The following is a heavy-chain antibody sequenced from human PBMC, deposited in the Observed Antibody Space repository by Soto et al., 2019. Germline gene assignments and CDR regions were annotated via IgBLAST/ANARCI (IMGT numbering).Heavy chain of an antibody. D-gene: IGHD3-22*01. J-gene: IGHJ3*02. CDR1: GFTFSSYW. Sequence: PGGSLRLSCAASGFTFSSYWMHWVRQAPGKGLVWVSRINSDGSSTSYADSVKGRFTISRDNAKNTLYLQMNSLRAEDTAVYYCARGFHYYDSSGYDAFDIWGQGTMVTVSS. CDR3: ARGFHYYDSSGYDAFDI. V-gene: IGHV3-74*01. CDR2: INSDGSST.